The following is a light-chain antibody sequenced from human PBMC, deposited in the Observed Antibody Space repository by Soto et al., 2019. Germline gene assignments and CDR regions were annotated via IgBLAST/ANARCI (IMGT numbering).Light chain of an antibody. CDR3: QSYDSSNQVI. Sequence: NFMLTQPHSLSESPGKTVTISCTRSSGSFASNYVQWYQQRPGSAPATVIYEDNQRPSGVPDRFSGSIDSSSNSASLTISGLKTEDEADYYCQSYDSSNQVIFGGGTKVTVL. V-gene: IGLV6-57*04. CDR2: EDN. J-gene: IGLJ2*01. CDR1: SGSFASNY.